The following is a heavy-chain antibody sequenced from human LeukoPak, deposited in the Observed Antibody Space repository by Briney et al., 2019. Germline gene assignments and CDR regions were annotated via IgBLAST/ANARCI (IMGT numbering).Heavy chain of an antibody. Sequence: GGSLRLSCAVSGITLSNYGMSWVRQAPGKGLEWVAGISDSGGSTNYADSVKGRFTISRDNPKNTLYLQMNSLRAEDTAVYYCARDLPISDSSGYYLDYWGQGTVVTVSS. CDR2: ISDSGGST. CDR1: GITLSNYG. V-gene: IGHV3-23*01. J-gene: IGHJ4*02. CDR3: ARDLPISDSSGYYLDY. D-gene: IGHD3-22*01.